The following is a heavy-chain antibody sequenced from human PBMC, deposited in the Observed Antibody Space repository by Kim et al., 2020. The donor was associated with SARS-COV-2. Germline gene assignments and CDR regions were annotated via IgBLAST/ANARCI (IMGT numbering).Heavy chain of an antibody. D-gene: IGHD3-10*01. J-gene: IGHJ6*02. CDR3: ARDGYYGSGSYYYYGMDV. V-gene: IGHV3-7*01. CDR2: IKQDGSEK. CDR1: GFTFSSYW. Sequence: GGSLRLSCAASGFTFSSYWMSWVRQAPGKGLEWVANIKQDGSEKYYVDSVKGRFTISRDNAKNSLYLQMNSLRAEDTAVYYCARDGYYGSGSYYYYGMDVWGQGTTVTVSS.